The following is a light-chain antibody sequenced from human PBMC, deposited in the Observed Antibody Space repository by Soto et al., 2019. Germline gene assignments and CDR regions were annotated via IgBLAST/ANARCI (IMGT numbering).Light chain of an antibody. CDR3: SSYTSTSTVV. CDR2: EVT. V-gene: IGLV2-14*01. J-gene: IGLJ2*01. CDR1: SSDVGGYNY. Sequence: QSALTQPASVSGSPGQSITISCTGTSSDVGGYNYVSWYQQYPGNAPKLTIFEVTSRPSGVSNRFSGSKSGNTASLTISGLQVEDEADYYCSSYTSTSTVVFGGGTKLTVL.